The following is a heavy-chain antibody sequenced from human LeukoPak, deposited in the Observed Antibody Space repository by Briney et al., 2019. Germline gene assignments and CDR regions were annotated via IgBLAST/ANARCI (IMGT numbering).Heavy chain of an antibody. CDR3: ARASEDYYYYYMDV. D-gene: IGHD1-14*01. CDR2: IYTSGST. V-gene: IGHV4-61*02. CDR1: GGSISSGTYY. J-gene: IGHJ6*03. Sequence: PSETLSLTCTVSGGSISSGTYYWSWIRQPAGKGLEWIGRIYTSGSTIYNPSLKSRVTISVDTSKNQFSLKLSSVTAADTAVYYCARASEDYYYYYMDVWGKGTTVTISS.